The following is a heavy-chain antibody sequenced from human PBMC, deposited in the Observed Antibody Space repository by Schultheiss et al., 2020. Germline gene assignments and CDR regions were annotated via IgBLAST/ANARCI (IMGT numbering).Heavy chain of an antibody. J-gene: IGHJ3*02. D-gene: IGHD1-26*01. Sequence: GGSLRLSCAASGFTFSNYWMSWVRLAPGKGLEWVAHVKQDGSEKYAVDSVWGRFTISRDNAQNSLYLQMNSLRAEDTAVYYCARDKFGGSDYGSSFDIWGQGTRVTVSS. CDR2: VKQDGSEK. V-gene: IGHV3-7*01. CDR3: ARDKFGGSDYGSSFDI. CDR1: GFTFSNYW.